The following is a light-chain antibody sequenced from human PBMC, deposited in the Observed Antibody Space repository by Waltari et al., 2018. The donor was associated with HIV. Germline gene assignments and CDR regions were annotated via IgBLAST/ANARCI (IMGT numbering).Light chain of an antibody. CDR3: QQYGISPRT. CDR2: DAS. CDR1: QAITSNS. Sequence: EIVLAQSPGPLSLSPGERATLSCRASQAITSNSLAWYQQKPGQAPRLLIYDASSRATGIPDRFSGSGSGTDFTLTISRLEPDDFAVYYCQQYGISPRTFGQGTKVEIK. V-gene: IGKV3-20*01. J-gene: IGKJ1*01.